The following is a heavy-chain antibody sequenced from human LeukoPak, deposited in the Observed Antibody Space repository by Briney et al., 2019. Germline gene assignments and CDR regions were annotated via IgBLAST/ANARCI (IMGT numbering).Heavy chain of an antibody. J-gene: IGHJ4*02. CDR1: GGSISSYY. CDR3: ARDGFYDSSGYYYNWVFDY. CDR2: IYTTGST. V-gene: IGHV4-4*07. Sequence: SETLSLTCTVSGGSISSYYWSWIRQPAGKGLEWIGRIYTTGSTYYNHFLKSRVTMAVDTSKNQFSLRLSSVTAADTAVYYCARDGFYDSSGYYYNWVFDYWGQGTLVTVSS. D-gene: IGHD3-22*01.